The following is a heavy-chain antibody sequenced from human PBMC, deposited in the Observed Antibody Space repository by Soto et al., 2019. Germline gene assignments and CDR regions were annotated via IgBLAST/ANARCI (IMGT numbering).Heavy chain of an antibody. J-gene: IGHJ4*02. V-gene: IGHV3-30-3*01. Sequence: PGGFLRLSCAASGFIFSGYAMHWVRQAPGKGLEWVAVIAYDGNTQYYADSVKGRFTVSRDNSNNMLYVQMNNLRDEDTAMYYCAKETNAYEINYWGQGTPVTVSS. CDR1: GFIFSGYA. CDR2: IAYDGNTQ. CDR3: AKETNAYEINY. D-gene: IGHD3-9*01.